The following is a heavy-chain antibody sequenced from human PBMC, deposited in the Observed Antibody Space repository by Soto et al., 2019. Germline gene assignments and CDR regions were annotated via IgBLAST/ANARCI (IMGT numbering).Heavy chain of an antibody. CDR3: ARDTGDGPFDF. V-gene: IGHV1-3*01. J-gene: IGHJ4*02. D-gene: IGHD7-27*01. CDR2: INAGYGNT. Sequence: QVNLVQSGAEVRKPGASVKVSCKASGYTFSSYAMHWVRQAPGQRLEWMGWINAGYGNTKSSQKFQDRVTIYRDTSASTAYMELTSLRSEDTAVYYCARDTGDGPFDFWGPETLVTVSS. CDR1: GYTFSSYA.